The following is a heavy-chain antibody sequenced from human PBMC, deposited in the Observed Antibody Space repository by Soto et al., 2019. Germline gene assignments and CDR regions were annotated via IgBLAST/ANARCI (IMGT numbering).Heavy chain of an antibody. CDR2: IYYGGST. CDR3: ARVFSDSSSFFDP. J-gene: IGHJ5*02. D-gene: IGHD6-13*01. V-gene: IGHV4-31*03. CDR1: GGSISSGNYY. Sequence: QVQLQESGPGLVKPSQTLSLTCTVSGGSISSGNYYWSWIRQHPGKGLEWIGYIYYGGSTSYKPSLKSRVTISVDTSKNHFSLKLSSVTAADTAVYYCARVFSDSSSFFDPWGQGTLVTVSS.